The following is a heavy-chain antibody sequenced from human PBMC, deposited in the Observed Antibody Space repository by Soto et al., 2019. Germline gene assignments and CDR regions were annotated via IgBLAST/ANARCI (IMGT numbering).Heavy chain of an antibody. Sequence: QVQLVESGGGLVKPGGSLRLSCAASGFTFSDYYMSWIRQAPGKGLEWVSYISSSGSTIYYADSVKGRFTISRDNAKNSLYLQQNSLRAEAASVYYCARDGRILYSPPGYYGMDVWGQGTTVTVSS. CDR3: ARDGRILYSPPGYYGMDV. V-gene: IGHV3-11*01. J-gene: IGHJ6*02. D-gene: IGHD2-8*01. CDR1: GFTFSDYY. CDR2: ISSSGSTI.